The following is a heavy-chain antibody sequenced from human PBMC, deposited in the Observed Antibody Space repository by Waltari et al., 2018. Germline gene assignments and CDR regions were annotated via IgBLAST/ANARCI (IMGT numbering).Heavy chain of an antibody. CDR3: AGCIAAAGTYYYNYMDV. CDR2: ISSSSSYI. J-gene: IGHJ6*03. Sequence: EVQLVESGGGLVKPGGSLRLSCAASGFTFSSYSMNWVRQAPGKGLEWVSSISSSSSYIYYADSVKGRFTISRDNAKNSLYLQMNSLRAEDTAVYYCAGCIAAAGTYYYNYMDVWGKGTAVTVSS. V-gene: IGHV3-21*01. CDR1: GFTFSSYS. D-gene: IGHD6-13*01.